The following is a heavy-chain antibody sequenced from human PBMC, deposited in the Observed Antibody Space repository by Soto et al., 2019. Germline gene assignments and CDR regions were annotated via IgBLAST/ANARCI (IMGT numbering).Heavy chain of an antibody. CDR1: GGSISSGGYY. V-gene: IGHV4-31*03. CDR2: IYYSGST. J-gene: IGHJ5*02. D-gene: IGHD2-2*01. CDR3: ARGYCSSTSCFDP. Sequence: QVQLQESGPGLVKPSQTLSLTCTVSGGSISSGGYYWSWIRQHPGKGLEWMGYIYYSGSTNYNPSLKSRVTISVATSKNLFSLKLSSVTAGDTAVYYCARGYCSSTSCFDPWGQGTLVPVSS.